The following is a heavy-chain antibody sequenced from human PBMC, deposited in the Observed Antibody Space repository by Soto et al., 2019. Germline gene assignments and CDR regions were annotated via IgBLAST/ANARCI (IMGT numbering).Heavy chain of an antibody. CDR2: IYSTGTT. J-gene: IGHJ4*02. Sequence: EVQLVESGGGLIQPGGSLKLSCAASGFTVGNNYMSWVRQAPGKGLEWVSLIYSTGTTKYADSVKGRFTVSRDNAKNTLYRQMTSLRAEDTAVYYCAKDGRGSGSHYNSFGYWGQGTLVTVSS. CDR1: GFTVGNNY. V-gene: IGHV3-53*01. D-gene: IGHD3-10*01. CDR3: AKDGRGSGSHYNSFGY.